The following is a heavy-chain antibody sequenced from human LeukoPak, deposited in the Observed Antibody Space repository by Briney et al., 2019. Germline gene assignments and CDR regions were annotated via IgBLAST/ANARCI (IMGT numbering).Heavy chain of an antibody. CDR1: GGSISSYY. D-gene: IGHD3-9*01. CDR2: IYYSGST. Sequence: PSETLSLTCTVSGGSISSYYWSWIRQPPGKGLEWIGYIYYSGSTNYNLSLKSRVTISVDTSKNQFSLKLRSVAAADTAVYYCARVTGYMIEDYFDYWGQGILVTVSS. V-gene: IGHV4-59*01. CDR3: ARVTGYMIEDYFDY. J-gene: IGHJ4*02.